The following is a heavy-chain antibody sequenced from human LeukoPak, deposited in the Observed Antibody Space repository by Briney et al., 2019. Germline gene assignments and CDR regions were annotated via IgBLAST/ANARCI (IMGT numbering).Heavy chain of an antibody. D-gene: IGHD4-11*01. J-gene: IGHJ4*02. Sequence: GGSLRLFCAASGFTFSNYGMAWVRLAPGKGLEWVSAISGSKTYYADSVKGRFTISRGDSKKTMYLQMNSLRAEDTAVYYCAKRRSKNTGPFDFWGQGILVTVSP. V-gene: IGHV3-23*01. CDR1: GFTFSNYG. CDR2: ISGSKT. CDR3: AKRRSKNTGPFDF.